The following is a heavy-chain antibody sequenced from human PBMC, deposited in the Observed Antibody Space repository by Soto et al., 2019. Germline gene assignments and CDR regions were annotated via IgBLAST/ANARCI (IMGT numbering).Heavy chain of an antibody. Sequence: SVKVSCKASGGTFSSYAISWVRQAPGQGLEWMGGIIPIFGTANYAQKFQGRVTITADESTSTAYMELSSLRSEDTAVYYCARDESLDEYRADEYGMDVCGQGTTVTVYS. J-gene: IGHJ6*02. CDR3: ARDESLDEYRADEYGMDV. CDR1: GGTFSSYA. D-gene: IGHD3-16*02. CDR2: IIPIFGTA. V-gene: IGHV1-69*13.